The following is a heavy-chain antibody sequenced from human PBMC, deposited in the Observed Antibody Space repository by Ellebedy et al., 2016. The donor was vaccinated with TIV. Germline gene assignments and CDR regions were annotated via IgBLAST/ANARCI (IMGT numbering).Heavy chain of an antibody. CDR1: GGTFSSCA. J-gene: IGHJ4*02. CDR2: IIPIFGTA. CDR3: ARDQGRGYSYGYCFY. V-gene: IGHV1-69*06. D-gene: IGHD5-18*01. Sequence: SVKVSCXASGGTFSSCAISWVRQAPGQGLEWMGGIIPIFGTANYAQKFQGRVTITADKSTSTAYMELSSLRSEDTAVYYCARDQGRGYSYGYCFYWGQGTLVTVSS.